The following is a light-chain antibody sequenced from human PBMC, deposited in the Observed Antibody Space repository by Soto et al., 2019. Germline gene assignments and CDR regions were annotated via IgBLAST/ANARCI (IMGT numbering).Light chain of an antibody. J-gene: IGKJ4*01. CDR1: QSVSDY. CDR3: QQRVNWPPT. V-gene: IGKV3-11*01. CDR2: DAS. Sequence: EIVLTQSPASLSLSPGERATLSCRAGQSVSDYLAWYQQKPGQPPRLLFFDASNRATGVPARFSAGGFGTDFTLIINSLEPEDFAVYYCQQRVNWPPTFGGGTKVEI.